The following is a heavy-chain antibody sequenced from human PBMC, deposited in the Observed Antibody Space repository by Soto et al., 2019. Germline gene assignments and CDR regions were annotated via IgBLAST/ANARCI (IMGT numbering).Heavy chain of an antibody. CDR2: IYHSGST. V-gene: IGHV4-39*07. D-gene: IGHD3-10*01. CDR3: ARGHDAKIDYYGSGSYYNGLDY. Sequence: SETMSLTCTVSGGSISSRGYYWGWIRQPPGKGLEWIGTIYHSGSTNYNPSLKSRVTISVDKSKNQFSLKLSSVTAADTAVYYCARGHDAKIDYYGSGSYYNGLDYWGQGTLVTVSS. J-gene: IGHJ4*02. CDR1: GGSISSRGYY.